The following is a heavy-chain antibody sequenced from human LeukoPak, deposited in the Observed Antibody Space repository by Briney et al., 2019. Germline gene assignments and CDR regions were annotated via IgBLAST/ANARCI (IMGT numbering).Heavy chain of an antibody. Sequence: PGRSLRLSCAASGFTFSSYGMHWVRRAPGKGLEWVAVIWYDGTNKYYADSVKGRFTISRDNSKNTLYLQMNSLRAEDTAVYYCAGSSSGGYYYYYMDVWGKGTTVTVSS. D-gene: IGHD6-13*01. V-gene: IGHV3-30*19. CDR2: IWYDGTNK. CDR1: GFTFSSYG. CDR3: AGSSSGGYYYYYMDV. J-gene: IGHJ6*03.